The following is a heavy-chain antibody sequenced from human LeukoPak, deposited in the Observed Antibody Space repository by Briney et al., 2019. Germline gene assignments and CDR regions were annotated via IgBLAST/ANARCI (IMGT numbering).Heavy chain of an antibody. J-gene: IGHJ4*02. V-gene: IGHV4-4*07. CDR3: ARAHYDILTGYPDEAFDI. CDR1: GGSISGYY. Sequence: KASETLSLTCTVSGGSISGYYWSWIRQPAGKGLEWIGRIHTTGSTNYNPSLKSRVTMSVDTSKNHFSLKLSSVTAADTAVYYCARAHYDILTGYPDEAFDIWGQGTLVTVSS. D-gene: IGHD3-9*01. CDR2: IHTTGST.